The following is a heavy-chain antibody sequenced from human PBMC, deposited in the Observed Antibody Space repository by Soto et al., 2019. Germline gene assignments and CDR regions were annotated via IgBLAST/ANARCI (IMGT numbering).Heavy chain of an antibody. CDR3: ARDRGYCSGGSCSTTWFDP. J-gene: IGHJ5*02. CDR1: GYTFTSYD. D-gene: IGHD2-15*01. Sequence: GASVKVSCKASGYTFTSYDINWVRQATGQGLEWMGWMNANSGNTGYAQKFQGRVTITRNTSISTAYMELSSLRSEDTAVYYCARDRGYCSGGSCSTTWFDPWGQGTLVTVSS. CDR2: MNANSGNT. V-gene: IGHV1-8*01.